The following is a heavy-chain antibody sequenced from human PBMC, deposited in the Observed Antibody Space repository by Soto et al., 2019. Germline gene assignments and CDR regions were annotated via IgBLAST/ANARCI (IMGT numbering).Heavy chain of an antibody. CDR2: IYSGGST. CDR3: ARGGCSSTCCYFDYYYYGMAV. J-gene: IGHJ6*02. V-gene: IGHV3-53*04. CDR1: GFTVSSNY. Sequence: EVQLVESGGGLVQPGGSLRLSCAASGFTVSSNYMSWVRQAPGKGLEWVSVIYSGGSTYYADSVKGRFTISRHNSKNTRDLQMNSLSDEDTAVYYCARGGCSSTCCYFDYYYYGMAVWGQGTTVTVSS. D-gene: IGHD2-2*01.